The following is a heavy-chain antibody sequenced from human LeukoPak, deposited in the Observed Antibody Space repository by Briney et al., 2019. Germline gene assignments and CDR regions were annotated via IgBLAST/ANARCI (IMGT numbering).Heavy chain of an antibody. D-gene: IGHD2-15*01. J-gene: IGHJ4*02. V-gene: IGHV4-39*01. CDR3: ARGVVVVAATGWNGPGFDY. Sequence: SETLSLTCTVSGGSISSSSYYWGWIRQPPGKGLEWIGSIYYSGSTYYNPSLKSRVTISVDTSKNQFSLKLSSVIAADTAVYYCARGVVVVAATGWNGPGFDYWGQGTLVTVSS. CDR2: IYYSGST. CDR1: GGSISSSSYY.